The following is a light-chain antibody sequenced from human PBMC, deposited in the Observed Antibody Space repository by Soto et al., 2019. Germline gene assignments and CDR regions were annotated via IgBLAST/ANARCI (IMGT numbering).Light chain of an antibody. CDR2: GAS. CDR1: QSVSSN. CDR3: QQYGTSPQT. J-gene: IGKJ1*01. Sequence: EIVLTQSPATLSVSPGERAALSCRASQSVSSNLAWYQQKPGQPPRLLIFGASTRATGIPARFSGSGSEAEFTLTISSLQSEDFAVYYCQQYGTSPQTFGQGTKVDFK. V-gene: IGKV3D-15*01.